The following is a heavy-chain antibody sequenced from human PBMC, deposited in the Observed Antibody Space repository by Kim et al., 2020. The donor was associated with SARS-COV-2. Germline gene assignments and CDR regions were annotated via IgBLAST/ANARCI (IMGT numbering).Heavy chain of an antibody. D-gene: IGHD3-16*01. CDR3: ARLIPLGGFDY. CDR2: T. J-gene: IGHJ4*02. V-gene: IGHV5-51*01. Sequence: TKYSPSFQGQVTFSADKSVNTAYLQWNSLRASDTAMFYCARLIPLGGFDYWGQGTLVTVSS.